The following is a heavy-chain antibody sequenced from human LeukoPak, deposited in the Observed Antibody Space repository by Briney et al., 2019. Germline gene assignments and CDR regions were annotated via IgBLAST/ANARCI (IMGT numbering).Heavy chain of an antibody. CDR3: ASQERSASGLN. D-gene: IGHD6-19*01. CDR2: IYYSGST. CDR1: GGSVSSGSYY. Sequence: PSETLSLTCTVSGGSVSSGSYYWSWIRQPPGKGLEWIGYIYYSGSTNYNPSLKSRVTISVDTSKNQISLKLSSVTAADTAVYYCASQERSASGLNWGQGTLVTVSS. J-gene: IGHJ4*02. V-gene: IGHV4-61*01.